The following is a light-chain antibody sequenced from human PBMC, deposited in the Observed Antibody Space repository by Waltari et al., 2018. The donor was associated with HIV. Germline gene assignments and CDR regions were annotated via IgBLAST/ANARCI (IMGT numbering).Light chain of an antibody. V-gene: IGLV1-47*01. CDR1: SSNIGSNY. Sequence: QSVLTQPPSASGTPGQRVTISCSGRSSNIGSNYLYWYQQVPGATPNLLIHRHAQRPSGVPDRFSGSKSGTSASLAISGLRSEDEADYYCAVWDDSLSGWVFGGGTKLTVL. CDR2: RHA. J-gene: IGLJ3*02. CDR3: AVWDDSLSGWV.